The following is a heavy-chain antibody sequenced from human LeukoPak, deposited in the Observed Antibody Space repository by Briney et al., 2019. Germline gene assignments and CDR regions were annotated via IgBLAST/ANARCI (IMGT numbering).Heavy chain of an antibody. Sequence: SSETLSLTCTVSGGSISSYYWSWIRQPPGKGLEWIGYIYYSGSTNYNPSLKSRVTISVDTSKNQFSLKLSSVTAADTAVYYCARQYSSSWTTFLFDYWGQGTLVTVSS. CDR3: ARQYSSSWTTFLFDY. CDR2: IYYSGST. D-gene: IGHD6-13*01. CDR1: GGSISSYY. J-gene: IGHJ4*02. V-gene: IGHV4-59*01.